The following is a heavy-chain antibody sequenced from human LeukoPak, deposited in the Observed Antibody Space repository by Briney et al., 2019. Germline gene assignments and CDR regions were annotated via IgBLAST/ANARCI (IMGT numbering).Heavy chain of an antibody. J-gene: IGHJ3*02. V-gene: IGHV4-59*08. Sequence: PSETLSLTCTVSGGSISSYYWSWIRQPPGKGLEWIGYIYYSGSTNYNPSLKSRVTMSVDTSKNQFSLKLTSVTAADTAVYYCARLRPVAGYDAFGIWGHGTMVTVSS. CDR2: IYYSGST. D-gene: IGHD6-19*01. CDR1: GGSISSYY. CDR3: ARLRPVAGYDAFGI.